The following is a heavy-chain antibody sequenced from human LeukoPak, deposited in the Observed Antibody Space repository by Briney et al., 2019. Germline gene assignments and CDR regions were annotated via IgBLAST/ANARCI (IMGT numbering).Heavy chain of an antibody. D-gene: IGHD3-3*01. J-gene: IGHJ3*02. CDR3: ARLSTNYDFWSGYAFDI. V-gene: IGHV4-59*08. Sequence: SETLSLTCAVYGGSFSGYYWSWIRQPPGKGLEWIGYIYYSGSTNYNPSLKSRVTISVDTSKNQFSLKLSSVTAADTAVYYCARLSTNYDFWSGYAFDIWGQGTMVTVSS. CDR1: GGSFSGYY. CDR2: IYYSGST.